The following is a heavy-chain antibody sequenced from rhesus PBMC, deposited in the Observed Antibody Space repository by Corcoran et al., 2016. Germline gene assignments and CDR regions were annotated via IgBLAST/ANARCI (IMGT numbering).Heavy chain of an antibody. CDR3: TRRPTWGFEFDF. CDR1: GFSLTTSGMG. CDR2: IYWDDNK. V-gene: IGHV2-174*01. J-gene: IGHJ4*01. Sequence: QVTLKESGPALVKPTQTLTLTCTFSGFSLTTSGMGVGWVRQPPGKALEWQAFIYWDDNKRYSTSQKTRVTSSKHTSKNQVVLTMTNMDPVDTATYYCTRRPTWGFEFDFWGQGVLVTVSS. D-gene: IGHD7-45*01.